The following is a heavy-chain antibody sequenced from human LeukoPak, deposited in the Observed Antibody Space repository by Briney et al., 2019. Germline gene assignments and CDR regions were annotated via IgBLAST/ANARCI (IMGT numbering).Heavy chain of an antibody. Sequence: GGSLRLSCAASGFTFSSYAMHWVRQAPGKGLEWVAVISYDGSNKYYAASVKGRFTISRDNSKNTLYLQMNSLRAEDTAVYYCARDPGPAAKYYFDYWGQGTLVTVSS. CDR1: GFTFSSYA. CDR3: ARDPGPAAKYYFDY. V-gene: IGHV3-30*04. D-gene: IGHD2-2*01. J-gene: IGHJ4*02. CDR2: ISYDGSNK.